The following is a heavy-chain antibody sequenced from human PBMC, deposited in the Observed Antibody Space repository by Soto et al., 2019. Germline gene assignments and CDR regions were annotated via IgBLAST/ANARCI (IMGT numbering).Heavy chain of an antibody. CDR2: IIPIFGTA. J-gene: IGHJ6*02. CDR1: GGTFSSYA. Sequence: QVQLVQSGAEVKKPGSSVKVSCKASGGTFSSYAISWVRQAPGQGLEWMGGIIPIFGTANYAQKFQGRVTITADESTSTAYMELSSLRSEDTAVYYCAGRLYYYDSSGYPPGYYGMDVWGQGTTVTVSS. V-gene: IGHV1-69*01. CDR3: AGRLYYYDSSGYPPGYYGMDV. D-gene: IGHD3-22*01.